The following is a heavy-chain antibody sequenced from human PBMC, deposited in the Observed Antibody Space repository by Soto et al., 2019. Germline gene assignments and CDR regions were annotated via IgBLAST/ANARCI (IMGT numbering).Heavy chain of an antibody. J-gene: IGHJ4*02. D-gene: IGHD2-2*01. Sequence: GSLRLSCVASGFTFSDHYMTWIRQAPGKGLEWLSYISTSSSYTNYADSVKGRFTISRDNAKNSLYLQMNNLGAEDTAFYYFAKDIKPASFEFDSWGQGTLVTISS. V-gene: IGHV3-11*05. CDR1: GFTFSDHY. CDR2: ISTSSSYT. CDR3: AKDIKPASFEFDS.